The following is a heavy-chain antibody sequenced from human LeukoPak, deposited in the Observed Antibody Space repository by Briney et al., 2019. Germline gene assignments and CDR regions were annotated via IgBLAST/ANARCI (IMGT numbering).Heavy chain of an antibody. CDR1: GGSFSGYY. D-gene: IGHD3-10*01. CDR2: INHSGST. V-gene: IGHV4-34*01. CDR3: ARGRRVRGPLDY. Sequence: SETLSLTCAVYGGSFSGYYWSWIRQPPGKGLEWIGEINHSGSTNYNPSLKSRVTISVDMSKNQFSLKLSSVTAADTAVYYCARGRRVRGPLDYWGQGTLVTVSS. J-gene: IGHJ4*02.